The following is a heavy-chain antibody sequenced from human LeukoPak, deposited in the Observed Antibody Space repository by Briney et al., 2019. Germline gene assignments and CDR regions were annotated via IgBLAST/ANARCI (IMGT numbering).Heavy chain of an antibody. J-gene: IGHJ4*02. CDR1: GFTVSSNY. V-gene: IGHV3-21*04. D-gene: IGHD3-22*01. CDR2: ISSSSSYI. CDR3: AKSGYDSHNYYDSSGYYYDLDY. Sequence: GGSLRLSCAASGFTVSSNYMNWVRQAPGKGLEWVSSISSSSSYIYYADSVKGRFTISRDNAKNSLYLQMNSLGAEDTAVYYCAKSGYDSHNYYDSSGYYYDLDYWGQGTLVTVSS.